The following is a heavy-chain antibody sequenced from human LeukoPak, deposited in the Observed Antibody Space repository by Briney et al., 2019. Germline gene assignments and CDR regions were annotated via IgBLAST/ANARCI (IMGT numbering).Heavy chain of an antibody. CDR2: SSAYNGNT. J-gene: IGHJ4*02. CDR1: GYTFTSYG. V-gene: IGHV1-18*01. D-gene: IGHD4-17*01. CDR3: ARDLGVYGDYVGAKNFDY. Sequence: SVKVSCKASGYTFTSYGISWVRQAPGQGLEWMGWSSAYNGNTNYAQKLQGRVTMTTDTSTSTAYMELRSLRSDDTAVYYCARDLGVYGDYVGAKNFDYWGQGTLVTVSS.